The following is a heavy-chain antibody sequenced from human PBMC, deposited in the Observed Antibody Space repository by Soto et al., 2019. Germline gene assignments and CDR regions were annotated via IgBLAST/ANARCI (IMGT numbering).Heavy chain of an antibody. CDR2: INHSGST. Sequence: SETLSLTCAVYGGSFCGYYWSWIRQPPGKGLEWIGEINHSGSTNYNPSLKSRVTISVDTSKNQFSLKLSSVTAADTAVYYCASVAYCSGGSCYSPWFDPWGQGTLVTVSS. J-gene: IGHJ5*02. D-gene: IGHD2-15*01. CDR1: GGSFCGYY. CDR3: ASVAYCSGGSCYSPWFDP. V-gene: IGHV4-34*01.